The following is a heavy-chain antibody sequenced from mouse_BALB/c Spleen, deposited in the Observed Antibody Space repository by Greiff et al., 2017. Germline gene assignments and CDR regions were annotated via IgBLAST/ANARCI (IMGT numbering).Heavy chain of an antibody. J-gene: IGHJ3*01. Sequence: EVQLQESGPGLVKPSQSLSLTCTVTGYSITSDYAWNWIRQFPGNKLEWMGYISYSGSTSYNPSLKSRISITRDTSKNQFFLQLNSVTTEDTATYYCARSSTGTGFAYWGQGTLVTVSA. V-gene: IGHV3-2*02. D-gene: IGHD4-1*02. CDR3: ARSSTGTGFAY. CDR2: ISYSGST. CDR1: GYSITSDYA.